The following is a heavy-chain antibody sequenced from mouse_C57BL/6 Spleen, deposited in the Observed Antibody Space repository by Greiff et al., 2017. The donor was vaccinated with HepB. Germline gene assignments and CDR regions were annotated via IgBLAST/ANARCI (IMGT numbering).Heavy chain of an antibody. V-gene: IGHV1-26*01. CDR3: ARHYDEGYYYAMDY. CDR1: GYTFTDYY. D-gene: IGHD2-4*01. CDR2: INPNNGGT. J-gene: IGHJ4*01. Sequence: EVQLQQSGPELVKPGASVKISCKASGYTFTDYYMNWVKQSHGKSLEWIGDINPNNGGTSYNQKFKGKATLTVDKSSSTAYMELRSPTSEDSAVYYCARHYDEGYYYAMDYWGQGTSVTVSS.